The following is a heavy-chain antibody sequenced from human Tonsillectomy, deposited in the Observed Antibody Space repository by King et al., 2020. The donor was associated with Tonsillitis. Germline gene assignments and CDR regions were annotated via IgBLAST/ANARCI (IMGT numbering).Heavy chain of an antibody. J-gene: IGHJ6*02. Sequence: QLVQSGAEVKKPGASVKVSCKASGYTFTSYDINWVRQATGQGLEWMGWMNPNNGNTGYAQKFQGRVTMTRNTSIGTAYMELSSLRSEDTAVYYCARGARWQLLPLFWGQGTTLTVSS. CDR3: ARGARWQLLPLF. V-gene: IGHV1-8*01. CDR1: GYTFTSYD. CDR2: MNPNNGNT. D-gene: IGHD2-15*01.